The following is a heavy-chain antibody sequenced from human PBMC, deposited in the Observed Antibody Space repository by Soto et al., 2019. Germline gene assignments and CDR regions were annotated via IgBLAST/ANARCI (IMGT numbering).Heavy chain of an antibody. J-gene: IGHJ4*02. CDR3: ASERGWVRAPFDY. CDR1: GFSFRTYA. V-gene: IGHV3-30-3*01. CDR2: ISHDGNNK. Sequence: QVQLVESGGGVVQPGGSLRLSCAASGFSFRTYAMHWVRQAPGKGLECVTFISHDGNNKFYADSVKGRFTISRDNSQNTLSLQMNSLRPEDTAVYFCASERGWVRAPFDYWGQGTLVTVSS. D-gene: IGHD1-1*01.